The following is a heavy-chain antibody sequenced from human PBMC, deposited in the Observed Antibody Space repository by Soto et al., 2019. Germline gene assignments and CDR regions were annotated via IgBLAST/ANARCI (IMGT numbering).Heavy chain of an antibody. J-gene: IGHJ5*02. D-gene: IGHD1-1*01. CDR3: ASNDPGARFDP. V-gene: IGHV1-2*02. CDR2: INPNNGAT. Sequence: QVQLVQSGAEVKKPGASVKVSCKATRYIFTAYCMHCGRQAPGQGLEWMGWINPNNGATHYGLSFQGRVTMTRDTSISTAYMELSSLRSDDTAVYYCASNDPGARFDPWGQGTLVIVSS. CDR1: RYIFTAYC.